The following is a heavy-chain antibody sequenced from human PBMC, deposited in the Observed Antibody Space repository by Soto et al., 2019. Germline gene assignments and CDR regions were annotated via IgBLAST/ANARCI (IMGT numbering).Heavy chain of an antibody. CDR2: IDYRGST. Sequence: QVQLQESGPGLVKPSQTLSLTCTVSGDSFSSGGYYWSWIRQRSGKGLEWIAYIDYRGSTYYNPCLKMRVTRSVDTSKKQVSLNVTSVTAADTAIYYCAREPVSMKGGWFDAWGQGTLVTFSS. CDR1: GDSFSSGGYY. CDR3: AREPVSMKGGWFDA. D-gene: IGHD2-2*01. V-gene: IGHV4-31*03. J-gene: IGHJ5*02.